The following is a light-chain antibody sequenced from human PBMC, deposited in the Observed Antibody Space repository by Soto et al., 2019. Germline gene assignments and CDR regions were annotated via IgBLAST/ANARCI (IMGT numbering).Light chain of an antibody. CDR3: QQYGSPLT. CDR2: GAS. CDR1: QSVRSSY. Sequence: EIVMTQSPATPYVSPGERAALPCRASQSVRSSYLAWSQQKPGQSPRLLIYGASTRATGTPDRIGGGWSGTDFTLTISRLEPEYFAVYYCQQYGSPLTFCQGTKVDI. V-gene: IGKV3-20*01. J-gene: IGKJ1*01.